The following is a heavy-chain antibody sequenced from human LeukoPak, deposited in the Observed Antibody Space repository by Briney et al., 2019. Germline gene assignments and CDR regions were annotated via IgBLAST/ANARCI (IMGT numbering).Heavy chain of an antibody. CDR1: GLTFRSAV. CDR3: AKVDIVGSRKPGMDV. Sequence: GGSLRLSCAASGLTFRSAVMAWVRQCPGKGLEWVASVSGNGDMTYYTDSVKGRFAISRDNSRNTLFLQFSCLTFDDTARYYCAKVDIVGSRKPGMDVWGQGTTVTVSS. V-gene: IGHV3-23*01. J-gene: IGHJ6*02. CDR2: VSGNGDMT. D-gene: IGHD2-21*01.